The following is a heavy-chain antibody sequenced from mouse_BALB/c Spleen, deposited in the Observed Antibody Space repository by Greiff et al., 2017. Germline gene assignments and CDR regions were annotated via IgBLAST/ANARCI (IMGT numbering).Heavy chain of an antibody. CDR1: GYTFTSYY. CDR3: TRSGKSSTTVEGAMDY. V-gene: IGHV1S81*02. CDR2: INPSNGGT. J-gene: IGHJ4*01. Sequence: QVQLQQPGAELVKPGASVKLSCKASGYTFTSYYMYWVKQRPGQGLEWIGGINPSNGGTNFNEKFKSKATLTVDKSSSTAYMQLSSLTSEDSAVYYCTRSGKSSTTVEGAMDYWGQGTSVTVSS. D-gene: IGHD1-1*01.